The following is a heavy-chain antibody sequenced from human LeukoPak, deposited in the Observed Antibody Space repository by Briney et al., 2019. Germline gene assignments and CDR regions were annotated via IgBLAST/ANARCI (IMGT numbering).Heavy chain of an antibody. D-gene: IGHD4-17*01. V-gene: IGHV4-59*01. J-gene: IGHJ4*01. Sequence: SETLSLTCTVSGGSISNYYWSWIRQPPGKGLEWIGFIYSNGDTNYNPSLKRRLTVSLDTSKSQFSLKLSSVTAADTAIYYRARSTTVSGFDYWGHGTLVTVSS. CDR2: IYSNGDT. CDR1: GGSISNYY. CDR3: ARSTTVSGFDY.